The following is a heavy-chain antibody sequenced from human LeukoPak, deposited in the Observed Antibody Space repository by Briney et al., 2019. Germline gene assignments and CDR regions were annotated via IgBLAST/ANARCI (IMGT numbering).Heavy chain of an antibody. CDR1: GGSISTSNYY. Sequence: SETLSLTCTVSGGSISTSNYYWGWIRQPPGKGLEWIGNIFYSGSTYYSPSLRSRVTISVDTSKNQFSLKLSSVTAADTAVYYCASALDYGDINWFDPWGQGTLVTVSS. J-gene: IGHJ5*02. V-gene: IGHV4-39*07. CDR3: ASALDYGDINWFDP. CDR2: IFYSGST. D-gene: IGHD4-17*01.